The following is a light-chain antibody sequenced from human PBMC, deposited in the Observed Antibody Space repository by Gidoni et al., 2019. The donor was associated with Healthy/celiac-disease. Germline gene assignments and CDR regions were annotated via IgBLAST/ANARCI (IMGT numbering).Light chain of an antibody. Sequence: EIVLTQSPGTLSLSPGERATLSCRASLSVSSSYLAWYQQKPGQAPRLLIYGASSRASGIPDRFSGSGSGTDFTLTISRLEPEDFAVYYCQQYGSSRGITFGQGTRLEIK. CDR3: QQYGSSRGIT. CDR1: LSVSSSY. CDR2: GAS. J-gene: IGKJ5*01. V-gene: IGKV3-20*01.